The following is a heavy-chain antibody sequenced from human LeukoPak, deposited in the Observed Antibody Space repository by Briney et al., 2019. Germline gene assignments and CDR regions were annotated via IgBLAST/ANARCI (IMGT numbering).Heavy chain of an antibody. D-gene: IGHD2-21*01. Sequence: GGSLRLSCAASGFTLSTYAMSWVRQTPGKGLEWVAATSSSDAGTYHADPVRGRFTISRDNSKNTLYLQMNSLRAEDAAVYFCAKAPVTSCRGAYCYPFDSWGQGTLVTVSS. V-gene: IGHV3-23*01. CDR3: AKAPVTSCRGAYCYPFDS. CDR2: TSSSDAGT. J-gene: IGHJ4*02. CDR1: GFTLSTYA.